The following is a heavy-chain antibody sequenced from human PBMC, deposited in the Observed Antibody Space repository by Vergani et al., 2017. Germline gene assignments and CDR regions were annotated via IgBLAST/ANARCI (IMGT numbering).Heavy chain of an antibody. CDR2: MYHSGST. V-gene: IGHV4-59*01. J-gene: IGHJ5*02. CDR1: GGSMSGYY. Sequence: QVRLQESGPGLVKPSETLSLTCSVSGGSMSGYYWSWIRQPPGKELEWIGYMYHSGSTNYNPSLETRVTISGDTSKNQFSLKLNSVTAADTAVYYCARRGYCSSTSCYSFWFDPWGQGTLVTVSS. D-gene: IGHD2-2*03. CDR3: ARRGYCSSTSCYSFWFDP.